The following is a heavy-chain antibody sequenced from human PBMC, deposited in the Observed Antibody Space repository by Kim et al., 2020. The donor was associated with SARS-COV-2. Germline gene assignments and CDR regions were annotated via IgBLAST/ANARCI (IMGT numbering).Heavy chain of an antibody. Sequence: SETLSLTCAVYGGSFSGYYWSWIRQPPGKGLEWIGEINHSGSTNYNPSLKSRVTISVDTSKNQFSLKLSPVTAADTAVYYCARARDYYGSGTCFDYRGQG. D-gene: IGHD3-10*01. CDR1: GGSFSGYY. V-gene: IGHV4-34*01. CDR3: ARARDYYGSGTCFDY. J-gene: IGHJ4*02. CDR2: INHSGST.